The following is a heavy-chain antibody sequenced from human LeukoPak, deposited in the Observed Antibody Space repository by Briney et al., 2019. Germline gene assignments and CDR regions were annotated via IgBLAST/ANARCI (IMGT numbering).Heavy chain of an antibody. J-gene: IGHJ6*02. Sequence: GGSLRLSCAASGFTFSSYWMHWVRQAPGKGLVWVSRINSDGSSTSYADSVKGRFTISRDNAKNSLYLQMNSLRGEDTALYYCAKEAYSSSPMDVWGQGTTVTVSS. CDR3: AKEAYSSSPMDV. CDR2: INSDGSST. V-gene: IGHV3-74*01. D-gene: IGHD6-13*01. CDR1: GFTFSSYW.